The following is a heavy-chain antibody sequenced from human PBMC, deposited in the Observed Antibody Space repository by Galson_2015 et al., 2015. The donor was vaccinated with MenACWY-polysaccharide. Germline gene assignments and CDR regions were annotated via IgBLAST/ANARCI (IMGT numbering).Heavy chain of an antibody. D-gene: IGHD6-19*01. J-gene: IGHJ4*02. Sequence: SLRLSCAASGFTFSDYYMSWIRQAPGKGLEWVSYISSSGSSIYYADSVKGRFTISRDNAKNSMYLQMNSLRAEDTAVYYCTRRWGTGSGWYLDNWGQGTPVTVSS. V-gene: IGHV3-11*01. CDR3: TRRWGTGSGWYLDN. CDR1: GFTFSDYY. CDR2: ISSSGSSI.